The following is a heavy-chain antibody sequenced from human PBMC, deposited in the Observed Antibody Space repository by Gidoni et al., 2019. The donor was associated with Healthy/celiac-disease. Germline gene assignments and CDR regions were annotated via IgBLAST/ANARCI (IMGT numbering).Heavy chain of an antibody. D-gene: IGHD4-17*01. CDR2: ISGYNGNT. CDR3: AREPSDYGIDY. CDR1: GYTFTSYG. J-gene: IGHJ4*02. V-gene: IGHV1-18*01. Sequence: QVQLVQSGAEVKKPGASVKVSCQASGYTFTSYGITWVRQAPGQGLEWMGRISGYNGNTNYARNLQGRVTMTTDTSTSTAFMELRSLRSDDTAFYYCAREPSDYGIDYWGQGTLVTVSS.